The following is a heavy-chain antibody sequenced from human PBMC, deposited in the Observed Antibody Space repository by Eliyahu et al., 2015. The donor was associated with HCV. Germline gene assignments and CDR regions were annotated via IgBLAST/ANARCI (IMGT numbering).Heavy chain of an antibody. D-gene: IGHD4-23*01. CDR3: AKDMRSYGGTYFDC. V-gene: IGHV3-23*01. CDR2: IDGDGGST. J-gene: IGHJ4*02. Sequence: EVQLSESGGGLEQPGGSLRLSCAASGFTFSSYAMGWVRQAPGKGLEWVSNIDGDGGSTYYADSVKGRFTISRDNTNNRLYLQMNRLRAEDTALYYCAKDMRSYGGTYFDCWGQGSLVTVSS. CDR1: GFTFSSYA.